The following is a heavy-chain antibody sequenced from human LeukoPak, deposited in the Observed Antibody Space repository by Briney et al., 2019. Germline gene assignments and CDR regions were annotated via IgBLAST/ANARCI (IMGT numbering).Heavy chain of an antibody. D-gene: IGHD4-17*01. Sequence: SETLSLTCAVYGGSFSGYYWSWIRQPPGMGLEWIGEINHSGSTNYNPSLKSRVTISVDTSKNQFSLKLSSVTAADTAVYYCASFYGDYDVDYWGQGTLVTVSS. CDR3: ASFYGDYDVDY. V-gene: IGHV4-34*01. CDR2: INHSGST. J-gene: IGHJ4*02. CDR1: GGSFSGYY.